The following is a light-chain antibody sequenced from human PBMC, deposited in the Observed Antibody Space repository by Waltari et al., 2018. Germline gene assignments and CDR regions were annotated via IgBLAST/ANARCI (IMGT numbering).Light chain of an antibody. V-gene: IGKV1-12*01. Sequence: DIQMTQSPSSLSASVGDKVTITCRASQGISSWLAWYQQKPGKAPNLLIYTTSNLQSGVPSRFSGGGSGTDYTLTISSLQPEDFATYYCQQVYNTPFTFGPGTKVDIK. J-gene: IGKJ3*01. CDR2: TTS. CDR3: QQVYNTPFT. CDR1: QGISSW.